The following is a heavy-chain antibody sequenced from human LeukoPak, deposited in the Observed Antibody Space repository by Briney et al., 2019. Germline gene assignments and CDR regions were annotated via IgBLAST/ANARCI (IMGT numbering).Heavy chain of an antibody. CDR2: IYWDDDK. V-gene: IGHV2-5*02. Sequence: SGPTLVKPTQPLTLTCTFSGFSLSTGAVGVGWIRQPPGKALEWLAFIYWDDDKRYSPSLKTRLSITKDTPKNQVVLTMTNTDPVDTATYYCAHRKSIGNGFEYWGQGALVTVSS. J-gene: IGHJ4*02. CDR3: AHRKSIGNGFEY. CDR1: GFSLSTGAVG. D-gene: IGHD2-8*01.